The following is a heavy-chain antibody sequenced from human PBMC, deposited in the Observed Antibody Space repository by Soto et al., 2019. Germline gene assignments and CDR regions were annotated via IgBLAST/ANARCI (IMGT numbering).Heavy chain of an antibody. Sequence: GGSLRLSCAASGFTFSSYAMSWVRRAPGKGLEWVSAISGSGGSTYYADSVKGRFTISRDNSKNTLYLQMNSLRAEDTAVYYCAKGGYCTNGVCYQEPPLDYWGQGTLVTVSS. CDR1: GFTFSSYA. CDR3: AKGGYCTNGVCYQEPPLDY. CDR2: ISGSGGST. J-gene: IGHJ4*02. D-gene: IGHD2-8*01. V-gene: IGHV3-23*01.